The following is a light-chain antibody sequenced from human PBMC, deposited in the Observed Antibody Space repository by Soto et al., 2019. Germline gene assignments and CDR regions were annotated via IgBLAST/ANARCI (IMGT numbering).Light chain of an antibody. J-gene: IGKJ5*01. Sequence: DIQMTQSPSSLSASVGDRVTITCRASQSISTYLNWYQQKPGTAPKLLIYASYTLQSGVPSRFSGSGSGREFTLTISSLQPDDFATYYCQQYNGYITFGQGTRLEI. V-gene: IGKV1-39*01. CDR2: ASY. CDR1: QSISTY. CDR3: QQYNGYIT.